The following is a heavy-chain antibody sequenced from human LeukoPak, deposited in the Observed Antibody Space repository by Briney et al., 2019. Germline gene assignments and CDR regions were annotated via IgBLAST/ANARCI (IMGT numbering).Heavy chain of an antibody. D-gene: IGHD2-15*01. V-gene: IGHV3-7*01. CDR1: GFTFSSYW. J-gene: IGHJ6*03. CDR2: IKQDGSEK. CDR3: ARLQKGSGGYYYYYYMDV. Sequence: KAGGSLRLSCAASGFTFSSYWMSWVRQAPGKGLEWVANIKQDGSEKYYVDSVKGRFTISRDNAKNSLYLQMNSLRAEDTAVYYCARLQKGSGGYYYYYYMDVWGKGTTVTVSS.